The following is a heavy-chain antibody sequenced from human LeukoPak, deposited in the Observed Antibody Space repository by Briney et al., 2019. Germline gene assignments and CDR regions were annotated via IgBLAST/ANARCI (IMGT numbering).Heavy chain of an antibody. Sequence: GESLKISRKGSGYSFTSYWISWVRQMPGKGLEWMGRIDPSDSYTNYSPSFQCHVTISADKSISTAYLQWSSLKASDTAMYYCAHSLIAAAGMHYYYGMDVWGQETTCTVSS. D-gene: IGHD6-13*01. J-gene: IGHJ6*02. CDR1: GYSFTSYW. V-gene: IGHV5-10-1*01. CDR2: IDPSDSYT. CDR3: AHSLIAAAGMHYYYGMDV.